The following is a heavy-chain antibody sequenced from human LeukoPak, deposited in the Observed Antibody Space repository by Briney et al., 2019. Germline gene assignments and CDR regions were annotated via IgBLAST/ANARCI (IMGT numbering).Heavy chain of an antibody. V-gene: IGHV3-48*04. D-gene: IGHD5-12*01. CDR3: GKVGAAVATTGVDY. Sequence: GGSLRLSCAASGITFSRYNMNWVPQAPGKGLEWVSYISGSGNIIYYADSVKGRFTISRDNARNSLYLQINSLRAEDTAVYYCGKVGAAVATTGVDYWGQGTLVTVSS. CDR2: ISGSGNII. CDR1: GITFSRYN. J-gene: IGHJ4*02.